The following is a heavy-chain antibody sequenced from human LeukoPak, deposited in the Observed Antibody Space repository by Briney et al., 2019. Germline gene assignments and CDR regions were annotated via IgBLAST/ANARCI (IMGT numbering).Heavy chain of an antibody. CDR3: ARGRISRSEYFQH. V-gene: IGHV4-30-2*01. D-gene: IGHD3-10*01. CDR2: IYHSGST. J-gene: IGHJ1*01. CDR1: GGSISSGGYF. Sequence: SQTLSLTCTVSGGSISSGGYFWSWIRQPPGKGLEWIGYIYHSGSTYYNPSLKSRVTISVDRSKNKFSLKLSSVTAANTAVYYCARGRISRSEYFQHWGQGTLVTVSS.